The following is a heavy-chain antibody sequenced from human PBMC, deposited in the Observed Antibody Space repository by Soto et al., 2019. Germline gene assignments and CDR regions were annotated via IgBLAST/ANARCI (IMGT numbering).Heavy chain of an antibody. J-gene: IGHJ3*02. CDR2: ISYDGSNK. D-gene: IGHD6-19*01. CDR3: AKEIGYSSGWWLPNNCAFDI. V-gene: IGHV3-30*18. CDR1: GFTFSSYG. Sequence: QVQLVESGGGVVQPGRSLRLSCAASGFTFSSYGMHWVRQAPGKGLEWVAVISYDGSNKYYADSVKGRFTISRDNSKNTLYLQMNSLRAEDTAVYYCAKEIGYSSGWWLPNNCAFDIWGQGTMVTVSS.